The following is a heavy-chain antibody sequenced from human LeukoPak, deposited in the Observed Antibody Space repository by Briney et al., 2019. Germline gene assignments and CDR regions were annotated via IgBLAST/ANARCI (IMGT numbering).Heavy chain of an antibody. V-gene: IGHV1-46*01. Sequence: ASVKVSCKASGYTFTSYGISWLRQAPGEGPDWMGMINLIAGLTHLAPKFQGRITMTRDTSTSTVYMDVTSPGSEDTAVYYCARQQGIQYLNFDYWGQGALVAVSS. CDR2: INLIAGLT. D-gene: IGHD1/OR15-1a*01. CDR1: GYTFTSYG. J-gene: IGHJ4*02. CDR3: ARQQGIQYLNFDY.